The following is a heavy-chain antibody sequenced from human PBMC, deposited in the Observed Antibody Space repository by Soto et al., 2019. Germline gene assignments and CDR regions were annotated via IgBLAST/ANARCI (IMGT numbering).Heavy chain of an antibody. V-gene: IGHV6-1*01. J-gene: IGHJ3*02. D-gene: IGHD3-10*02. CDR2: TYYRSKWNN. CDR3: ARESANFYVFDI. CDR1: GDSVSSNSAA. Sequence: PSQTLSLTCAISGDSVSSNSAAWSWIRQSPSRGLEWLGRTYYRSKWNNDYAVSVKSRITINPDTSKNQFSLQLNSVTPEDTAVYYWARESANFYVFDIWGQGTMVTVSS.